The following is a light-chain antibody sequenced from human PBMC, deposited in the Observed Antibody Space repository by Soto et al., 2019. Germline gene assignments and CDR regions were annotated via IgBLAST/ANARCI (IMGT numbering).Light chain of an antibody. CDR1: QDISNY. CDR2: YAS. J-gene: IGKJ2*01. CDR3: HQFDNLPYT. V-gene: IGKV1-33*01. Sequence: DIQMTQSPSSLSASVGDRVTITCQASQDISNYLNWYQQKPGKAPKLLIYYASNLKSGVPSRFSGSGSGTDFTFTISSLQPEDIATSYCHQFDNLPYTFGQGTKLEIK.